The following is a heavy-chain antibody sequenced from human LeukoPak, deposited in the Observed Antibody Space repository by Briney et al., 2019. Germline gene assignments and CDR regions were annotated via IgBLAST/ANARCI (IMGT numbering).Heavy chain of an antibody. D-gene: IGHD2-15*01. CDR1: GGSIRSYY. Sequence: SETLSLTCTVSGGSIRSYYWSWIRQPPGKGLEWIGYIYYSGSAYYNPSLKSRLTMSVDTSKNQFSLKLSSVTAADTAVYYCARGSRVMAATVNWFDPWGQGTLVTVSS. CDR3: ARGSRVMAATVNWFDP. J-gene: IGHJ5*02. CDR2: IYYSGSA. V-gene: IGHV4-59*12.